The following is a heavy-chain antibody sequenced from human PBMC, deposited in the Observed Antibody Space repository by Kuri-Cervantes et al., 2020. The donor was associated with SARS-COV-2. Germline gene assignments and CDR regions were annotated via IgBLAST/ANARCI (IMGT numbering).Heavy chain of an antibody. V-gene: IGHV1-69*05. CDR2: IIPIFGTP. CDR3: VTAPGRNLDWLLPPDY. CDR1: GGTFSSYA. D-gene: IGHD3-9*01. Sequence: SVKVSCKASGGTFSSYAISWVRQAPGQGLEWMGGIIPIFGTPNYAQKFQGRVTITTDESTRTAYMELNSLRSEDTAVYYCVTAPGRNLDWLLPPDYWGQGTLVTVSS. J-gene: IGHJ4*02.